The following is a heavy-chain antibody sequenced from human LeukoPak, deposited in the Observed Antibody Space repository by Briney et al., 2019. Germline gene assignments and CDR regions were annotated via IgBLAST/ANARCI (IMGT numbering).Heavy chain of an antibody. V-gene: IGHV4-39*07. CDR1: GGFLTSSAYY. D-gene: IGHD3-10*01. J-gene: IGHJ3*02. CDR2: LYKGVNS. Sequence: PSETLSLTCTVSGGFLTSSAYYWGWIRQSPEKGLEWIGNLYKGVNSDYNPSLRSRVTMSLDTSRNQFSLRLSFVTAADTAVYFCARTRGSIKVVRGAFDTWGHGIKVTVSS. CDR3: ARTRGSIKVVRGAFDT.